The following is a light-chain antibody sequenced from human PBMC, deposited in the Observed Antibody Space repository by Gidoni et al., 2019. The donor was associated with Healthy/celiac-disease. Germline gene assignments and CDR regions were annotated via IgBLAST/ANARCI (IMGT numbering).Light chain of an antibody. V-gene: IGKV3-15*01. CDR2: GAS. J-gene: IGKJ4*01. CDR3: QQYNNWPPLT. Sequence: ELVMTQSPATLSVSPGERATLSCRASQRVSSNLAWYQQKPGQAPRLLIYGASTRATGIPARFSGSGSGTEFTLTISSLQSEDFAVYYCQQYNNWPPLTFGGXTKVEIK. CDR1: QRVSSN.